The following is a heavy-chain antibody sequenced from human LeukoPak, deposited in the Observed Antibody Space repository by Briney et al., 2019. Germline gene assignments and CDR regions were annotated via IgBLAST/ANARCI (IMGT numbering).Heavy chain of an antibody. CDR2: IKQDGSEK. CDR1: GFTFSSYW. D-gene: IGHD3-16*01. J-gene: IGHJ4*02. Sequence: GGSLRLSCAASGFTFSSYWMSWVRQAPGKRLEWVANIKQDGSEKYYVDSVKGRFTISPDNAKNSLSMPVNSLRVEDTAVYYCARWGGGFDYWGQGTLVTVSS. CDR3: ARWGGGFDY. V-gene: IGHV3-7*04.